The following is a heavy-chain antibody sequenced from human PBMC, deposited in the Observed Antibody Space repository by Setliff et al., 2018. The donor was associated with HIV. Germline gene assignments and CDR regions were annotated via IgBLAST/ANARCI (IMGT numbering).Heavy chain of an antibody. Sequence: ASVKVSCKTSAYTFTDYFVHWVRLAPGQGPEWMGWINPKTAATQYPQDFQGRVTMTSDTSTTTVYMELTRLRSDDTAVYYCARDLFGSWYTGSSGLAHWGQGTLGTSPQ. J-gene: IGHJ4*02. D-gene: IGHD2-2*02. CDR2: INPKTAAT. CDR3: ARDLFGSWYTGSSGLAH. V-gene: IGHV1-2*02. CDR1: AYTFTDYF.